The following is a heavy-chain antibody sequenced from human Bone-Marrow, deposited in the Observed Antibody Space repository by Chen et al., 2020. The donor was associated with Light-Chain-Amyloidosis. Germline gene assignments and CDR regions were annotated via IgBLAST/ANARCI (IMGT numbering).Heavy chain of an antibody. Sequence: QVQLRESGPGLVQASETLSLTCTFSGGSIRSYFWSWIRQSPGKGLEWIGYIYYDGSTHYNPSLKSRVTISQDTSKNQYSLKLNSVTAADTAIYYCARTSGPSHFDYWGQGTLVTVSS. CDR3: ARTSGPSHFDY. CDR1: GGSIRSYF. J-gene: IGHJ4*02. CDR2: IYYDGST. D-gene: IGHD3-10*01. V-gene: IGHV4-59*01.